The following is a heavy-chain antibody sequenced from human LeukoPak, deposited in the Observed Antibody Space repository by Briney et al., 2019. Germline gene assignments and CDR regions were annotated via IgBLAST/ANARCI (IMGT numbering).Heavy chain of an antibody. CDR2: IIPIFGTA. CDR3: ARHLIKDIVVVPATPPSYYMDV. CDR1: GGTFSSYA. D-gene: IGHD2-2*01. V-gene: IGHV1-69*05. J-gene: IGHJ6*03. Sequence: GASVKVSCKASGGTFSSYAISWVRQAPGQGLEWMGRIIPIFGTANYAQKFQGRVTMTRDTSTSTVYMELSSLRSEDTAVYFCARHLIKDIVVVPATPPSYYMDVWGKGTTVTVSS.